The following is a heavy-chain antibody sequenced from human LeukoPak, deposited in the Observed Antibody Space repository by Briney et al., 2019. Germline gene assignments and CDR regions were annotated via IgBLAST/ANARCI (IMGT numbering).Heavy chain of an antibody. CDR3: EGSAGY. V-gene: IGHV3-7*01. J-gene: IGHJ4*02. CDR2: IKKDGSEK. D-gene: IGHD6-19*01. CDR1: GFTFSSYW. Sequence: GGSLRLSCAASGFTFSSYWMSWVRQAPGKGLEWVANIKKDGSEKYYVDSVKGRFTISRDNAKNSLFLQMSSLRVEDTAVYYREGSAGYWGQGTLVTVSS.